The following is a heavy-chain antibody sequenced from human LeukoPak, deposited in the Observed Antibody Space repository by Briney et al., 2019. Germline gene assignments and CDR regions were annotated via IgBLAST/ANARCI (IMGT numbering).Heavy chain of an antibody. J-gene: IGHJ5*02. V-gene: IGHV1-18*01. CDR1: GYTFTTYG. Sequence: ASVKVSCKASGYTFTTYGISWVRQAPGQGLEWMGWISAYNGNTNYAQKLQGRVTMTTDTSTSTAYMELRSLRSDDTAVYYCARVVTHGSYWWFDPWGQGTLVTVSS. CDR2: ISAYNGNT. D-gene: IGHD1-26*01. CDR3: ARVVTHGSYWWFDP.